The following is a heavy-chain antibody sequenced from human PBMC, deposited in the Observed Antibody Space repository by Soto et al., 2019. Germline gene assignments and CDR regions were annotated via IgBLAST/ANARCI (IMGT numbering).Heavy chain of an antibody. CDR3: AKDTPQLAYYYYAMDV. Sequence: QVQLVESGGGVVQPGRSLRLSCAASGFTFSSYGMHWVRHAPGKGLEWVAVISYDGSKKYYTDSVKGRFTISRDNSKNTLYLQMNSLRAEDAAVYDCAKDTPQLAYYYYAMDVWGQGTTVTVSS. D-gene: IGHD5-18*01. V-gene: IGHV3-30*18. CDR2: ISYDGSKK. CDR1: GFTFSSYG. J-gene: IGHJ6*02.